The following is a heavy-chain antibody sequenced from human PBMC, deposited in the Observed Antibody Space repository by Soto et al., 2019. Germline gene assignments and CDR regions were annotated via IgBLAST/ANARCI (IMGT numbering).Heavy chain of an antibody. D-gene: IGHD3-10*01. CDR1: GFTFSSYA. CDR2: LSGTGDSA. CDR3: VRDNGNYGSGSFAH. V-gene: IGHV3-23*01. Sequence: EVQLLESGGGLVQPGGSLRLSCAASGFTFSSYALSWVRQAPGKGLEWVSALSGTGDSADYANSVKGRFTISRDDSKTTLYLVMSSLRVEDTAIYYCVRDNGNYGSGSFAHWGQGTLVTVSS. J-gene: IGHJ4*02.